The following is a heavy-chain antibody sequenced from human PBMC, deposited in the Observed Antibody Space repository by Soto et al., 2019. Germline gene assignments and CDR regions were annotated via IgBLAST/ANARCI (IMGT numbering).Heavy chain of an antibody. CDR3: AREGWFGELSRWFDP. V-gene: IGHV4-59*01. D-gene: IGHD3-10*01. Sequence: PSETLSLTCAVYGGSISSYYWSWIRQPPGKGLEWIGYIYYSGSTNYNPSLKSRVTISVDTSKNQFSLKLSSVTAADTAVYYCAREGWFGELSRWFDPWGQGTLVTVSS. CDR1: GGSISSYY. CDR2: IYYSGST. J-gene: IGHJ5*02.